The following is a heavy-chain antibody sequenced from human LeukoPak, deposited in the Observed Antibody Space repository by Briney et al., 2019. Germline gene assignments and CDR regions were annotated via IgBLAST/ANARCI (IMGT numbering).Heavy chain of an antibody. V-gene: IGHV4-39*07. CDR2: IFYSGST. CDR3: ARVRGGYSTSGSYYPYYFPY. CDR1: SGPISTSKDY. Sequence: SETLSLTCTVSSGPISTSKDYWGWVRQPPGKALEWIGNIFYSGSTYYSPSLKSRVTISVDTSMNQFSLKLNCVTAAGTAVYYCARVRGGYSTSGSYYPYYFPYWGQGTLVTVSS. J-gene: IGHJ4*02. D-gene: IGHD3-10*01.